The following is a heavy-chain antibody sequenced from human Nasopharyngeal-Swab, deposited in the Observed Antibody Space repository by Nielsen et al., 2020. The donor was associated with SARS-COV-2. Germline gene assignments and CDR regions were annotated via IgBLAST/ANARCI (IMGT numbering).Heavy chain of an antibody. J-gene: IGHJ3*02. CDR3: ARDDHTVVVTAVGHDAFDI. Sequence: GESLRLSCAASGFTFSSYEMNWVRQAPGKGLEWVSYISSSGSTIYYADSVKGRFTISSDNAKNSLYLQMNSLRAEDTAVYYCARDDHTVVVTAVGHDAFDIWGQGTMVTVSS. V-gene: IGHV3-48*03. D-gene: IGHD2-21*02. CDR2: ISSSGSTI. CDR1: GFTFSSYE.